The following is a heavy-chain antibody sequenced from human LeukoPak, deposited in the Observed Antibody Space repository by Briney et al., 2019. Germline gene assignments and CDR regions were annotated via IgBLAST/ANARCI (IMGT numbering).Heavy chain of an antibody. J-gene: IGHJ5*02. CDR3: ARDNYDYVWGSRGNWFDP. CDR1: GYTFTSYG. Sequence: GASVKVSCTASGYTFTSYGISWVRQAPGQGLEWLGGISAYNGNTNYAQTLQGRVTMTTDTSTSTAYMELRSLRSEDTAVYYCARDNYDYVWGSRGNWFDPWGQGTLVTVSS. CDR2: ISAYNGNT. D-gene: IGHD3-16*01. V-gene: IGHV1-18*01.